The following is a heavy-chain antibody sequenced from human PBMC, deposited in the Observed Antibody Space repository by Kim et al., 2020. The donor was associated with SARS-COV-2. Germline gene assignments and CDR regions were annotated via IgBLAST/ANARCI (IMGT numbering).Heavy chain of an antibody. Sequence: GGSLRLSCAASGFTFSTYSMNWVRQAPGKGLEWISYVSSYSNTIYYADSVKGRFTISRDNAKKSLYLQMNSLRAEDTAVYYCARETVYSSRAFDIWGQGTMVTVSS. CDR2: VSSYSNTI. V-gene: IGHV3-48*04. CDR3: ARETVYSSRAFDI. J-gene: IGHJ3*02. CDR1: GFTFSTYS. D-gene: IGHD1-26*01.